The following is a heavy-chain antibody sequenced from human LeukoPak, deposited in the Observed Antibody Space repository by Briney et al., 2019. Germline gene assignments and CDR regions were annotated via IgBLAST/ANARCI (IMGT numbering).Heavy chain of an antibody. Sequence: SETLSLTCTVSGGSISSYYWSWIRQPPGKGLEWIGYIYYSGSTNYNPSLKSRATISVDTSKNQFSLKLSSVTAADTAVYYCARGYDSSGYYYWGQGTLVTVSS. CDR2: IYYSGST. CDR3: ARGYDSSGYYY. CDR1: GGSISSYY. D-gene: IGHD3-22*01. J-gene: IGHJ4*02. V-gene: IGHV4-59*01.